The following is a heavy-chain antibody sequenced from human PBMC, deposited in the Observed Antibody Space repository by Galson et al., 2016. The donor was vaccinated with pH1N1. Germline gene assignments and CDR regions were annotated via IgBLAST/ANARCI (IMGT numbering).Heavy chain of an antibody. D-gene: IGHD3-16*01. CDR2: IYWDDDK. Sequence: PALVKPTQTLTLTCTFSGFSISSSGLGVGWIRQPPGKALEWLVVIYWDDDKRYSPSLKSRLTITKDTSKNHVVLTMTNMDPMDTATYYCAHREVMITNAFDFWGQGTMVTVSS. CDR1: GFSISSSGLG. V-gene: IGHV2-5*02. J-gene: IGHJ3*01. CDR3: AHREVMITNAFDF.